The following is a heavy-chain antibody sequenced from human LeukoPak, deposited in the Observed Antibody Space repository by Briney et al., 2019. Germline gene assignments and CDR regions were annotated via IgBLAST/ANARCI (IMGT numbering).Heavy chain of an antibody. CDR1: GGSMSGYY. Sequence: PSETLSLTCIVSGGSMSGYYWSWIRQPPGKGLEWIGHTFSSGATTYNPSLKSRVTISVDTSRIQFSLNLSSVTAADTAVYYCARRSRDGYFLDLWGQGTLVTLST. V-gene: IGHV4-4*09. CDR3: ARRSRDGYFLDL. J-gene: IGHJ4*02. CDR2: TFSSGAT. D-gene: IGHD5-24*01.